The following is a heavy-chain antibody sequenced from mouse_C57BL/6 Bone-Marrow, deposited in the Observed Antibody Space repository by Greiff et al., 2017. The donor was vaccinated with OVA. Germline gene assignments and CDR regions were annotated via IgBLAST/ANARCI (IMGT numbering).Heavy chain of an antibody. V-gene: IGHV1-42*01. CDR2: INPSTGGT. CDR3: ARGGTGPFAY. J-gene: IGHJ3*01. CDR1: GYSFTGYY. Sequence: VQLQQSGPELVKPGASVKISCKASGYSFTGYYMNWVKQSPEKSLEWIGEINPSTGGTTYNQKFKAKATLTVDKSSSTAYMQLKSLTSEDSAVXYCARGGTGPFAYWGRGTLVTVSA. D-gene: IGHD4-1*01.